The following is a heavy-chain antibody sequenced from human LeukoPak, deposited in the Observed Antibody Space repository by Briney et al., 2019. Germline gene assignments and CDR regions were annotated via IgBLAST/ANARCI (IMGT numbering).Heavy chain of an antibody. CDR3: ARGVVTGILDY. Sequence: GASVKVSCKASGYTFTSYGISWVRQAPGQGLEWMGWISAYNGNTNYAQKFQGRVTITTDESTSTAYMELSSLRSEDTAVYYCARGVVTGILDYWGQGTLVTVSS. D-gene: IGHD1-20*01. CDR2: ISAYNGNT. CDR1: GYTFTSYG. J-gene: IGHJ4*02. V-gene: IGHV1-18*01.